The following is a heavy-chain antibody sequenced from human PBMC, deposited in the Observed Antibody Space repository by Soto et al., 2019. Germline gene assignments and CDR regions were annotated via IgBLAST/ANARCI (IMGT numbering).Heavy chain of an antibody. CDR1: GLDFSSEV. D-gene: IGHD1-26*01. V-gene: IGHV3-23*01. CDR3: AKVGPSYYYGMDV. CDR2: ISGSGRTI. Sequence: SLRLSCASSGLDFSSEVMCWVRQAPGKGLEWVSSISGSGRTIYHAYSMRGRFAISRDNSKNSLYLQLNNLRVDDTAVYYCAKVGPSYYYGMDVWGQGTTVTVSS. J-gene: IGHJ6*02.